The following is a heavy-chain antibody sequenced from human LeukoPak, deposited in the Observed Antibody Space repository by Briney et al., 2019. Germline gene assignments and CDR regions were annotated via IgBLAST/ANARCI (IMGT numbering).Heavy chain of an antibody. V-gene: IGHV3-23*01. J-gene: IGHJ6*02. CDR1: GFNFADHA. D-gene: IGHD3-10*01. Sequence: PGGSLRLSCAASGFNFADHAMRWVRQAPGKGLEWVSAISEISGSTTIYADSVKGRIAVSRDNSRNTLFLQMNSLRAEDTAVYYCSKNYGSGRRVPYAMDVWGQGTTVTVAS. CDR3: SKNYGSGRRVPYAMDV. CDR2: ISEISGSTT.